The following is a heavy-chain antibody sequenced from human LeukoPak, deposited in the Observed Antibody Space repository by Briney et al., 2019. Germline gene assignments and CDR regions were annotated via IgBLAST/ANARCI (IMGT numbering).Heavy chain of an antibody. D-gene: IGHD2-2*01. CDR1: GYTFTSYG. J-gene: IGHJ6*02. V-gene: IGHV1-18*01. CDR3: ARAPGTVPAATPGTYYYGMDV. CDR2: ISAYNGNT. Sequence: ASVKVSCKASGYTFTSYGISWVRQAPGQGLEWMGWISAYNGNTNYAQKLQGRVTMTTDTSTSTAYMELRSLRSDDTAVYYCARAPGTVPAATPGTYYYGMDVWGQGTTVTVSS.